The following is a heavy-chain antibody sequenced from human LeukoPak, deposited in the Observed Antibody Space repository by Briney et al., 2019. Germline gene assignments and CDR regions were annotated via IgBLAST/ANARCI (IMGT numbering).Heavy chain of an antibody. Sequence: GESLKISCAASGFIFSDYEMNWVRQAPGKGLEWVSDISSSGRTINYADSVKGRFTISRDNAKDSLYLQMNSLRAEDTAVYYCARFWSGYRYFFDYWGQGTLVTVSS. V-gene: IGHV3-48*03. CDR1: GFIFSDYE. D-gene: IGHD3-3*01. J-gene: IGHJ4*02. CDR2: ISSSGRTI. CDR3: ARFWSGYRYFFDY.